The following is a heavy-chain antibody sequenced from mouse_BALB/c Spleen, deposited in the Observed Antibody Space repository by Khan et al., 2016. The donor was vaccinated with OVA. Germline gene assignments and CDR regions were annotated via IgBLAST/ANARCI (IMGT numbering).Heavy chain of an antibody. CDR1: GYTFPEYT. D-gene: IGHD2-12*01. CDR2: INPKNGGT. Sequence: VQLKESGPELVKPGASVKISCKTSGYTFPEYTVHWVKQSLGKSLDWIGVINPKNGGTAYNQKFKGKATLTVDKSSSTAYMEFRSLTSEDSAVYSCTRDALRYWGQGTSVTVAS. J-gene: IGHJ4*01. V-gene: IGHV1-18*01. CDR3: TRDALRY.